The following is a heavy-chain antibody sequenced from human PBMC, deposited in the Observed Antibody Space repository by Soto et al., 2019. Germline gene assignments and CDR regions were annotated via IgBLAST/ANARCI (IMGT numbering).Heavy chain of an antibody. D-gene: IGHD6-6*01. CDR1: GYTFTGYY. CDR3: ARSARPKNWFDP. J-gene: IGHJ5*02. Sequence: ASVKVSCKASGYTFTGYYMRWVRQAPGQGLEWMGWINPNSGGTNYAQKFQGRVTMTRDTSISTVYMELSRLRSDDTAVYYCARSARPKNWFDPWGQGTLVTVSS. CDR2: INPNSGGT. V-gene: IGHV1-2*02.